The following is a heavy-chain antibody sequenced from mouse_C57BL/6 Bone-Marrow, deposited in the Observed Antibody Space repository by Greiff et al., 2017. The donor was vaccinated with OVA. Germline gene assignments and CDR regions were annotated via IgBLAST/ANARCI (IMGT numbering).Heavy chain of an antibody. CDR2: ISYDGSN. V-gene: IGHV3-6*01. CDR3: ARDDYDWFAY. Sequence: EVKLMESGPGLVKPSQSLSLTCSVTGYSITSGYYWNWIRQFPGNKLEWMGYISYDGSNNYNPSLKNRISIPRDTSKNQFFLKLNSVTTEDTATYYCARDDYDWFAYWGQGTLVTVSA. J-gene: IGHJ3*01. D-gene: IGHD2-4*01. CDR1: GYSITSGYY.